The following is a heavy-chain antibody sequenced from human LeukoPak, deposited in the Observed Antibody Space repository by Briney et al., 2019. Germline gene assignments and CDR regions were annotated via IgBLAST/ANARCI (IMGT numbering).Heavy chain of an antibody. D-gene: IGHD3-10*01. CDR2: IHHSGGT. V-gene: IGHV4-34*01. Sequence: PSETLSLTCAVYVESMLGYYWTWIRQPPAKRLEWIGEIHHSGGTNSNPPIKNRLTMTTVMSKNQFSLKLKSVTAAGTAVYYCAKATASGSGRAYDHWAQGNLVPVSS. CDR1: VESMLGYY. CDR3: AKATASGSGRAYDH. J-gene: IGHJ4*02.